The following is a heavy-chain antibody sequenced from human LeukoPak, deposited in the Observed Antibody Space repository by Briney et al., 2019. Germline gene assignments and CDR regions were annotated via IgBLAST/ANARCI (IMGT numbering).Heavy chain of an antibody. J-gene: IGHJ4*02. V-gene: IGHV4-4*07. Sequence: SETLSLTCTVSGGSISYYYWNWIRQPAGKGLEWIGRIYTSGRTYYNPSLKSRVSMSVDTSKNQFSLKLSSVTAADTAVYYCAREYYDILTGWSLFDYWGQGTLVTVSS. D-gene: IGHD3-9*01. CDR3: AREYYDILTGWSLFDY. CDR2: IYTSGRT. CDR1: GGSISYYY.